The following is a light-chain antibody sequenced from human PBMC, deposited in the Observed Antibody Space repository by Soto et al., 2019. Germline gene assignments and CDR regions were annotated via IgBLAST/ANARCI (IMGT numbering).Light chain of an antibody. V-gene: IGLV2-8*01. CDR3: SSHAGSSTFGGV. CDR1: SSDVGAYNL. Sequence: QSALTQPPSASGSPGQSVTISCTGTSSDVGAYNLVSWYQQHPGKAPKLMIYEVSKRPSGVPDRFSGSKSGNTASLTVSGLQADDEADYFCSSHAGSSTFGGVFGGGTKLTVL. J-gene: IGLJ3*02. CDR2: EVS.